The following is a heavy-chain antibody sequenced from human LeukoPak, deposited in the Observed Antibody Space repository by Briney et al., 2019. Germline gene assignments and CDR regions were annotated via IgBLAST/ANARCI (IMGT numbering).Heavy chain of an antibody. CDR3: ARLSRAGEDY. CDR2: IYYSGSP. CDR1: GGSISSYY. J-gene: IGHJ4*02. V-gene: IGHV4-59*01. D-gene: IGHD3-16*01. Sequence: PSETLSLTCSVFGGSISSYYWTWIRQSPARGLEWIGHIYYSGSPNCNPSLKSRVTISSDTSKNHFSLKVTSVTAADTAFYYCARLSRAGEDYWGQGILVTVSS.